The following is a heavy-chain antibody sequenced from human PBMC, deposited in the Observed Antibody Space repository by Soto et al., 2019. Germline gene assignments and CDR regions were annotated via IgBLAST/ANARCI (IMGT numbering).Heavy chain of an antibody. CDR3: ARGIRVNIGYCSGGSCGYAFDI. J-gene: IGHJ3*02. V-gene: IGHV1-3*01. CDR2: INAGNGNT. D-gene: IGHD2-15*01. CDR1: GYTFTSYA. Sequence: VASVKVSCKASGYTFTSYAMHWVRQAPGQRLEWMGWINAGNGNTGYVQKFQGRVTMTRNTSISTAYMELSSLRSEDTAVYYCARGIRVNIGYCSGGSCGYAFDIWGQGTMVTVSS.